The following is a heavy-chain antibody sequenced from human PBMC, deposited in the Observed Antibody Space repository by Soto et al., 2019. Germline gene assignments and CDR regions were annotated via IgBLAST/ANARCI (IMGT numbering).Heavy chain of an antibody. D-gene: IGHD3-3*02. CDR1: GGSVSSYY. Sequence: SETLSLTCTVSGGSVSSYYWSWIRQPTGKGLEWIGYIYDSGSTNYNPSLKRRVTISTDTSKNLFSLKLDSVTAADTAVYYCAKRHGHSPYHDAFDIWGRGTVVTVSS. J-gene: IGHJ3*02. V-gene: IGHV4-59*02. CDR3: AKRHGHSPYHDAFDI. CDR2: IYDSGST.